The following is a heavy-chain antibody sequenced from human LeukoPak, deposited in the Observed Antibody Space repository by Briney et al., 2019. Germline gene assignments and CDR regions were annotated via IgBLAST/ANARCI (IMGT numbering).Heavy chain of an antibody. CDR2: FDPEDGET. CDR3: ARSSPSLYDFWSGYYWWAFDY. J-gene: IGHJ4*02. CDR1: GYTGIELW. Sequence: ASVKVSCKVSGYTGIELWMHWVRQAPGKGLEWMGGFDPEDGETVYAQKFQGRVTMTTDTSTSTAYMELRSLRSDDTAVYYCARSSPSLYDFWSGYYWWAFDYWGQGTLVTVSS. V-gene: IGHV1-24*01. D-gene: IGHD3-3*01.